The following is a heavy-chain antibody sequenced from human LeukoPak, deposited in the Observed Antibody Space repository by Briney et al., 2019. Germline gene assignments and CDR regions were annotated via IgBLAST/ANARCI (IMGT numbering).Heavy chain of an antibody. D-gene: IGHD2-15*01. Sequence: PSETLSLTCDVSGGSVSSGSYYWSWFRQPPGKGLEWIGYIYYSGSTNYNPSLKSRVTISVDTSKNQFSLKLSSVTAADTAVYYCASYCSGGSCYRGAFDIWGQGTMVTVSS. J-gene: IGHJ3*02. V-gene: IGHV4-61*01. CDR2: IYYSGST. CDR3: ASYCSGGSCYRGAFDI. CDR1: GGSVSSGSYY.